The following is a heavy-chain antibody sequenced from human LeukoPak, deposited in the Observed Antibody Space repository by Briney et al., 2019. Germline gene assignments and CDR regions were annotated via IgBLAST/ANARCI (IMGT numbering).Heavy chain of an antibody. J-gene: IGHJ4*02. CDR1: GYTFTSCY. D-gene: IGHD6-19*01. V-gene: IGHV1-46*01. CDR2: INPSGGTT. CDR3: ARGMAAYSSVLDY. Sequence: ASVKVSCKASGYTFTSCYMHWVRQAPGQGPEWMGIINPSGGTTSYAQNFQGRVTMTRDTSTSTVYMELSSLRSEDTAVYYCARGMAAYSSVLDYWGQGTLVTVSS.